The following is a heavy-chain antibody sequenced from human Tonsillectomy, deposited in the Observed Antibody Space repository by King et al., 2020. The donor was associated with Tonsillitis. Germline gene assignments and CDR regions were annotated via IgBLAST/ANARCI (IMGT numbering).Heavy chain of an antibody. CDR2: ISGSGCST. V-gene: IGHV3-23*04. CDR1: GFTFSSYA. J-gene: IGHJ4*02. CDR3: ARLRTTLIIVGAIDY. Sequence: VQLVESGGGLVQPGGSLRLSCAASGFTFSSYAMSWVRQAPGKGLEGVSAISGSGCSTYSSDSVKGRFTISRDNSKNTLYLQMNSLRAQDTAVYYCARLRTTLIIVGAIDYWGQGTLVTVSS. D-gene: IGHD1-26*01.